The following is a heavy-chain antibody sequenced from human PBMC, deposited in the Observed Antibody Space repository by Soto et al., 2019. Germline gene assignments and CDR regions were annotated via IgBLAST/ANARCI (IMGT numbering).Heavy chain of an antibody. J-gene: IGHJ3*01. D-gene: IGHD7-27*01. CDR2: ISGRGENT. V-gene: IGHV3-23*01. CDR3: AKDRGTGDYGVNTVDV. Sequence: EVQLLESGGGLVQPGGSLRLSCAASGFTFSVFAMSWVRQAPGKGLELVSTISGRGENTYYADSVKGRFTISRDNSKNTVNLQMNSLRGEDTAVYYCAKDRGTGDYGVNTVDVWGQGKMVTVAS. CDR1: GFTFSVFA.